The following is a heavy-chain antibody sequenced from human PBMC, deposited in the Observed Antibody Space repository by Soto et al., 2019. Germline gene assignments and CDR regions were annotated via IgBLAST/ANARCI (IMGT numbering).Heavy chain of an antibody. V-gene: IGHV1-18*01. CDR2: ISAYNGNT. Sequence: ASVKVSCKASGYTFTSYGISWVRQAPEQGLEWMGWISAYNGNTNYAQKLQGRVTMTTDTSTSTAYMELRSLRSDDTAVYYCARAYSSSWSHLYYYYYGMDVWGQGTTVTVSS. CDR3: ARAYSSSWSHLYYYYYGMDV. CDR1: GYTFTSYG. J-gene: IGHJ6*02. D-gene: IGHD6-13*01.